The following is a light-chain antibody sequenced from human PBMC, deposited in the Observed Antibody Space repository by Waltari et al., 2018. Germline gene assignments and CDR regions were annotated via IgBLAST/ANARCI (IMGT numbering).Light chain of an antibody. J-gene: IGLJ2*01. CDR2: KDN. CDR1: ALSNQY. V-gene: IGLV3-25*03. Sequence: HELTQLPSVSVSPGQTARISCSGDALSNQYTYWYQQKAGQAPILVIYKDNERPSGIPERFAGSSSGTTVTRTISAVQAEDEADYYCQSADSSSPYVLFGGGTKLTVL. CDR3: QSADSSSPYVL.